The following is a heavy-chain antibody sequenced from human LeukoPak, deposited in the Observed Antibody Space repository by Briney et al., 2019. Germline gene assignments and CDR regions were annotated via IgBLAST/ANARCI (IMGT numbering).Heavy chain of an antibody. CDR1: GFTFSDYY. CDR2: ISSSGSTI. J-gene: IGHJ2*01. Sequence: GGSLRLSCAASGFTFSDYYMSWIRQAPGKGLEWVSYISSSGSTIYYADSVKGRFTISRDNAKNSLYLQMNSLRAEDTAVYYCARKPRVSRIAAAGTVPWYFDLWGRGTLVTVSS. D-gene: IGHD6-13*01. V-gene: IGHV3-11*04. CDR3: ARKPRVSRIAAAGTVPWYFDL.